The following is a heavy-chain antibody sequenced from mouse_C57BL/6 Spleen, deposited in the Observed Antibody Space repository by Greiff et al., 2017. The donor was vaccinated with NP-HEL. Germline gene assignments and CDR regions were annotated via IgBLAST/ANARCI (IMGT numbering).Heavy chain of an antibody. V-gene: IGHV1-72*01. J-gene: IGHJ2*01. CDR1: GYTFTSYW. CDR2: IDPNSGGT. D-gene: IGHD2-5*01. CDR3: ARWRYSNYYCDY. Sequence: QVQLQQPGAELVKPGASVKLSCKASGYTFTSYWMHWVKQRPGRGLEWIGWIDPNSGGTKYNEKFKSKATLTVDKPSRTAYMQLSSLTSVDSAVYYCARWRYSNYYCDYWGQGTTLTVSS.